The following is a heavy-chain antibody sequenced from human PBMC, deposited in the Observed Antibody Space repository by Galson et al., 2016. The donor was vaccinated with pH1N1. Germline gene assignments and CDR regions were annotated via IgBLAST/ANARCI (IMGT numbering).Heavy chain of an antibody. J-gene: IGHJ4*02. Sequence: SLRLSCAASGFTFTSYALHWVRQAPGKGLEWVAVISNDGSKKYYTDSVKGRFSVSRDNSKNTLYLQMNSLRDDDTAVYYCARAVFYDVDLLDYYFDYWGQGTLVTVSS. D-gene: IGHD2/OR15-2a*01. CDR2: ISNDGSKK. CDR3: ARAVFYDVDLLDYYFDY. V-gene: IGHV3-30*04. CDR1: GFTFTSYA.